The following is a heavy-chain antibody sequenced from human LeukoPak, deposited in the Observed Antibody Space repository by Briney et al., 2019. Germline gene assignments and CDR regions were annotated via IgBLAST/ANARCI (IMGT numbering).Heavy chain of an antibody. J-gene: IGHJ3*02. Sequence: PSETLSLTCTVSGGSISSYYWSWIRQPAGKGLEWIGRIYTSGSTNYNPSLKSRVTMSVDTSKNQFSLKLSSVTAADAAVYYCARGFVGSGWYTRGTDAFDIWGQGTMVTVSS. CDR3: ARGFVGSGWYTRGTDAFDI. D-gene: IGHD6-19*01. V-gene: IGHV4-4*07. CDR2: IYTSGST. CDR1: GGSISSYY.